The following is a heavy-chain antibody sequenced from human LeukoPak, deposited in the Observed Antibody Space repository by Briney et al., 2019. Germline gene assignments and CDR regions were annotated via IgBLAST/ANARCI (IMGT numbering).Heavy chain of an antibody. CDR2: ISTYNGHT. CDR3: ARGGRWELPRPYAFDI. D-gene: IGHD1-26*01. CDR1: GYTFTSYG. J-gene: IGHJ3*02. V-gene: IGHV1-18*01. Sequence: ASVKVSCKASGYTFTSYGISWVRQAPGQGLEWMGWISTYNGHTNYAQKLQDRVTITTDTSTSTAYMELGRLRSDDTAVYYCARGGRWELPRPYAFDIWGQGTLVTVSS.